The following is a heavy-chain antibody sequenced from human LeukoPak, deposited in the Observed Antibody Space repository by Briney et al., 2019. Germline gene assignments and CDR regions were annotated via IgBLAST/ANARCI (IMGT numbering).Heavy chain of an antibody. Sequence: GGSLRLSCVASGLIFSTCGMHWVRQAPRKGLGWLTHIRYDESATYYADSVKGRFTISRENSNNTLYLQINSLRGEDTAVYYCAKQMMERQQYYYMDVWGKGTSVTVSS. D-gene: IGHD6-13*01. CDR1: GLIFSTCG. CDR3: AKQMMERQQYYYMDV. CDR2: IRYDESAT. J-gene: IGHJ6*03. V-gene: IGHV3-30*02.